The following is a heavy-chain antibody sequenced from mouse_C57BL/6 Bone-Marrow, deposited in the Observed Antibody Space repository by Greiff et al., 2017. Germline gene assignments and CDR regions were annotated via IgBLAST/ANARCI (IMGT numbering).Heavy chain of an antibody. J-gene: IGHJ1*03. CDR3: ARPNWDWYFDV. Sequence: VQLKESGGGLVQPGGSLSLSCAASGFTFTDYYMSWVRQPPGKALEWLGFIRNKANGYTTEYSASVKGRFTISRDNSQSLLYLQMNALRAEDSATYYCARPNWDWYFDVWGTGTTVTVSS. D-gene: IGHD4-1*01. V-gene: IGHV7-3*01. CDR1: GFTFTDYY. CDR2: IRNKANGYTT.